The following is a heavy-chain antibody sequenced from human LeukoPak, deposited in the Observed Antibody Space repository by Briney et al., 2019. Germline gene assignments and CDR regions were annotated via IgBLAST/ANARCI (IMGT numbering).Heavy chain of an antibody. CDR1: GYTFTGYY. CDR3: ARDLSQGYYYDSSAYFDY. V-gene: IGHV3-30*02. Sequence: SCKASGYTFTGYYMHWVRQAPGKGLEWVAFIRYDGSNKYYADSVKGRFTISRDNSKNTLYLQMNSLRAEDTAVYYCARDLSQGYYYDSSAYFDYWGQGTLVTVSS. D-gene: IGHD3-22*01. J-gene: IGHJ4*02. CDR2: IRYDGSNK.